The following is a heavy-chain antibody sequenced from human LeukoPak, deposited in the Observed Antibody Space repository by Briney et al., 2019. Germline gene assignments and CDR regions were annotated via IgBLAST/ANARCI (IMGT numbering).Heavy chain of an antibody. CDR3: AKDIAVRIYYFDY. J-gene: IGHJ4*02. D-gene: IGHD6-19*01. Sequence: GGSLRLSCAASGFTVSSNYMSWVRQAPGKGLEWVSAISGSGGSTYYADSVKGRFTISRDNSKNTLYLQMNSLRAEDTAVYYCAKDIAVRIYYFDYWGQGTLVTVSS. V-gene: IGHV3-23*01. CDR2: ISGSGGST. CDR1: GFTVSSNY.